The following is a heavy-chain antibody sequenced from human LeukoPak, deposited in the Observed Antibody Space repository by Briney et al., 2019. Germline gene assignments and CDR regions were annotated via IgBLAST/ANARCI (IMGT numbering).Heavy chain of an antibody. D-gene: IGHD6-19*01. J-gene: IGHJ6*02. Sequence: GGSLRLSCAASGFTFSSYAMSWVRQAPGKGLEWVSAISGSGGSTYYADSVKGRFTISRDNSKNSLYPQMNSLRAEDTAVYYCARDPGASGIAVAGLYYYYYGMDVWGQGTTVTVSS. CDR2: ISGSGGST. CDR1: GFTFSSYA. V-gene: IGHV3-23*01. CDR3: ARDPGASGIAVAGLYYYYYGMDV.